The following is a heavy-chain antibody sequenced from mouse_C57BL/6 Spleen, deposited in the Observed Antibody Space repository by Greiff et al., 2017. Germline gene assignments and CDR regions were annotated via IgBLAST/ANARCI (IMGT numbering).Heavy chain of an antibody. CDR3: ARYPLITTVVSYYAMDY. V-gene: IGHV3-3*01. Sequence: FPGNKLESIGYTFYSCTSYYNQSLESRTYTTRDISKNQFSLKLSSVTTEDTATYYCARYPLITTVVSYYAMDYWGQGTSVTVSS. D-gene: IGHD1-1*01. J-gene: IGHJ4*01. CDR2: TFYSCTS.